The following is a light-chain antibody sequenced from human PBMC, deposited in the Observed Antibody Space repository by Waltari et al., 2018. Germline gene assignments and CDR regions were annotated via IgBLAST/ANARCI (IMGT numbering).Light chain of an antibody. J-gene: IGKJ3*01. CDR1: HNVLYSSSNKNY. Sequence: DIVMTQSPDSLSLSLGERATFNCRSSHNVLYSSSNKNYLAWYQQKPGQHPKLLIYWASTRESGVPDRFSGSGSGTDFTRTISSLQAEDVAVYYCQQYYFSPPTFGPGTKVDIK. CDR3: QQYYFSPPT. CDR2: WAS. V-gene: IGKV4-1*01.